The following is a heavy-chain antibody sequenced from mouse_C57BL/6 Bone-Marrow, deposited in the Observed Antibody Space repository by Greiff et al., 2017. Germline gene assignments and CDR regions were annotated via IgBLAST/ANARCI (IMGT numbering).Heavy chain of an antibody. CDR2: IYPRDGST. D-gene: IGHD2-3*01. V-gene: IGHV1-85*01. Sequence: VMLVESGPELVKPGASVKLSCKASGYTFTSYDINWVKQRPGQGLEWIGWIYPRDGSTKYNEKFKGKATLTVDTSSSTAYMELHSLTSEDSAVYFWARSDYDGYYLYYFDYWGQGTTLTVSS. CDR1: GYTFTSYD. J-gene: IGHJ2*01. CDR3: ARSDYDGYYLYYFDY.